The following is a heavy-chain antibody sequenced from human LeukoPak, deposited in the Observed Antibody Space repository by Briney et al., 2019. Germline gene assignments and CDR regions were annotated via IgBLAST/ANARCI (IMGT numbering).Heavy chain of an antibody. V-gene: IGHV1-2*02. J-gene: IGHJ6*02. Sequence: ASVKVSCKASGYTFTSYDINWVRQAPGQGLEWMGWINPNSGGTNYAQKFQGRVTMTRDTSISTAYMELSRLRSDDTAVYYCARGASLSPVYGMDVWGQGTTVTVSS. CDR3: ARGASLSPVYGMDV. D-gene: IGHD3-16*01. CDR1: GYTFTSYD. CDR2: INPNSGGT.